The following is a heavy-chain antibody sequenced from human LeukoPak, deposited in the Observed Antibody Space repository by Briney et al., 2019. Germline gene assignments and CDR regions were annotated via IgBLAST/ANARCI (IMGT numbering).Heavy chain of an antibody. CDR3: ARGVKFLEWLSEFDY. J-gene: IGHJ4*02. CDR2: ISAYNGNT. Sequence: GASVKVSCKASGYTFTSYGISWVRQAPGQGLEWMGWISAYNGNTNYAQKLQGRVTMTTDTSTSTAYMELRSLRSDDTAVYYCARGVKFLEWLSEFDYWGQGTLVTVSS. CDR1: GYTFTSYG. V-gene: IGHV1-18*01. D-gene: IGHD3-3*01.